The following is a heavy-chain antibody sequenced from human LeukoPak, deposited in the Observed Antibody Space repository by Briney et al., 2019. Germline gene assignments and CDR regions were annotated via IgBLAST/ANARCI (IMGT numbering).Heavy chain of an antibody. Sequence: ASVKVSCKASGYTFSRYAMQWVRQAPGQRLEWMGWINAGNGKTRYSQKFQGRVTITRDTSANTAYMELSSLRSEDTAVYYCARDAESTFGGVIVITYFDYWGQGTLVTVSS. CDR1: GYTFSRYA. D-gene: IGHD3-16*02. CDR2: INAGNGKT. V-gene: IGHV1-3*01. CDR3: ARDAESTFGGVIVITYFDY. J-gene: IGHJ4*02.